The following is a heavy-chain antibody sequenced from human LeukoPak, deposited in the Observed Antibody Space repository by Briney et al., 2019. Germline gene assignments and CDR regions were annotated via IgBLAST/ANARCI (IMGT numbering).Heavy chain of an antibody. CDR3: ARIIINSGYSYGIDF. CDR2: IWQDGSNK. Sequence: GGSLRLSCEASGFVLSSYGMHWVRQTPGKGLEWVAVIWQDGSNKHYRDSVKGRFTITRDNSLNILFLQMDSLRADDTAVYYCARIIINSGYSYGIDFWGQGTLVTVSS. CDR1: GFVLSSYG. D-gene: IGHD5-18*01. J-gene: IGHJ4*02. V-gene: IGHV3-33*01.